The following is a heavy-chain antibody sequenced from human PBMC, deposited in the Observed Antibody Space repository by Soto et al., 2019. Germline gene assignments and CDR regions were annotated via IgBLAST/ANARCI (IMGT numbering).Heavy chain of an antibody. D-gene: IGHD2-21*02. CDR1: GFTFSSYA. CDR2: ISFDGNNK. Sequence: QVQLVESGGGVVQPGRSLRLSCAASGFTFSSYAMHWVRQAPGKGLEWVTVISFDGNNKYYADSVKGRFTISRDDSKNTLYLQMTSLRAEDTAVYYCAREILPPYCGGDCYPYFDYWGQGALVTVSS. V-gene: IGHV3-30-3*01. J-gene: IGHJ4*02. CDR3: AREILPPYCGGDCYPYFDY.